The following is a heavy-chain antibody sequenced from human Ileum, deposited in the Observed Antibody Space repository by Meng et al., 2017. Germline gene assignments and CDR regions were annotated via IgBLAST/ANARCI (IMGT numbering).Heavy chain of an antibody. D-gene: IGHD1-26*01. Sequence: QVQLNQLGAGLLKPSETLSRTGAVFGGSFNDYYWSWVRQSPGKGLEWIGQIHHSGRTNYKSSLERRVTISVDTSKSQFSLKLTSVTAADTAMYYCVRGPARETHDFDYWGQGALVTASS. CDR3: VRGPARETHDFDY. CDR2: IHHSGRT. CDR1: GGSFNDYY. J-gene: IGHJ4*02. V-gene: IGHV4-34*01.